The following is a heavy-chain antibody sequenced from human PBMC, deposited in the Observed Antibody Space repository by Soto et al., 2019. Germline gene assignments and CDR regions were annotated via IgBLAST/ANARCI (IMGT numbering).Heavy chain of an antibody. V-gene: IGHV4-39*01. Sequence: QLHLQESGPGLVKPSETLSLTCTVSGDSIGSRSYYWDWIRQSPGGGLEWIGHVYSTGATYYNPSLKSRVTMSIDTSKNQFSLIVTSVTAADTAIYYCAIGRPFRPLGDWGQGALVTVSS. CDR2: VYSTGAT. J-gene: IGHJ4*02. CDR1: GDSIGSRSYY. D-gene: IGHD6-6*01. CDR3: AIGRPFRPLGD.